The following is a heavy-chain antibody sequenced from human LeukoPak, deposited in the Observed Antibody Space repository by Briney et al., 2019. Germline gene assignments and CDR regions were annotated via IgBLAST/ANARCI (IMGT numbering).Heavy chain of an antibody. CDR2: INSDGSST. CDR3: ARGPPVAAAGNFNWFDP. Sequence: PGGSLRLSCAASGFTFSSYWMNWVRQAPGKGLEWVSRINSDGSSTNYADSVKGRFTISRDNSKNTLYLQMNSLRAEDTAVYYCARGPPVAAAGNFNWFDPWGQGTLVTVSS. D-gene: IGHD6-13*01. CDR1: GFTFSSYW. V-gene: IGHV3-74*01. J-gene: IGHJ5*02.